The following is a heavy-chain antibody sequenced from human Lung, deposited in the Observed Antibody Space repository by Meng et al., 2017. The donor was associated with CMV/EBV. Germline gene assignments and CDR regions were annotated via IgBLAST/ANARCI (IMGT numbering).Heavy chain of an antibody. Sequence: VGRAPGEGVGGVGWSNPNSGGTSYAQKFQGRVTMTRDTAISTAYMELSRLRSDDTAVYYCARTYCSGGSCSSIFDYWGQGTLVTVSS. CDR2: SNPNSGGT. D-gene: IGHD2-15*01. CDR3: ARTYCSGGSCSSIFDY. J-gene: IGHJ4*02. V-gene: IGHV1-2*02.